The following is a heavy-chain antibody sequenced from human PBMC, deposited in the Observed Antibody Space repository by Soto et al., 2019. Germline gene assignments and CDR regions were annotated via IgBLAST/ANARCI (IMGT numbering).Heavy chain of an antibody. CDR2: ISFNSATV. D-gene: IGHD3-22*01. V-gene: IGHV3-48*02. Sequence: PGGSLRLSCAASGFTFSSYDITWVRQAPGKGLEWVSSISFNSATVYYADSVKGRFTISRDNAKNSLYLQMNSLRDEDTAVYYCARNRYDSSGYYSYWGQGTLVTVSS. CDR1: GFTFSSYD. CDR3: ARNRYDSSGYYSY. J-gene: IGHJ4*02.